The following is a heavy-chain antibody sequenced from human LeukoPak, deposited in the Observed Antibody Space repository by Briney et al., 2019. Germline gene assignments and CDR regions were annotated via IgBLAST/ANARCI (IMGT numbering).Heavy chain of an antibody. CDR3: ARTLGYCGSTSCSRNTVYYYYGMDV. Sequence: ASVKVSCKASGYTFTGYYMHCVRQAPGQGLEWMGWINPNSGGTNYAQKFQGRVTMTRDTSISTAYMELSRLRSNDTAVYYCARTLGYCGSTSCSRNTVYYYYGMDVWGQGTTVTVSS. J-gene: IGHJ6*02. CDR1: GYTFTGYY. CDR2: INPNSGGT. D-gene: IGHD2-2*01. V-gene: IGHV1-2*02.